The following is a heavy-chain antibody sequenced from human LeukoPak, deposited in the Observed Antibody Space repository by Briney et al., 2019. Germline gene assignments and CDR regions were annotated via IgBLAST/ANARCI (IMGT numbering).Heavy chain of an antibody. CDR3: ATVRDIVVGGGPYYFDY. CDR1: GYTFIGYY. Sequence: ASVKVSCKASGYTFIGYYLHWVRQAPGQGLEWMGWINPHNGDTNYAQKFQGRVTMTRDTSITTGYMELSRLKADDTGVYYCATVRDIVVGGGPYYFDYWGQGNLVTVSS. D-gene: IGHD2-15*01. V-gene: IGHV1-2*02. J-gene: IGHJ4*02. CDR2: INPHNGDT.